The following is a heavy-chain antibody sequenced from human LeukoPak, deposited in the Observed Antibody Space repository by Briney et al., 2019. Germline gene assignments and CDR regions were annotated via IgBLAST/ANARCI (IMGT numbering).Heavy chain of an antibody. Sequence: PGGSLRLSCAASGFTFSDYYMGWIRQAPGKGLEWVSYITANGSPIYYADSMKGRFTMSRDNAKKSLYLQMNSLRAEDTAVYYCARAKYDTSGYYYSGFHIWGQGTMVTVSS. V-gene: IGHV3-11*04. CDR3: ARAKYDTSGYYYSGFHI. CDR1: GFTFSDYY. CDR2: ITANGSPI. J-gene: IGHJ3*02. D-gene: IGHD3-22*01.